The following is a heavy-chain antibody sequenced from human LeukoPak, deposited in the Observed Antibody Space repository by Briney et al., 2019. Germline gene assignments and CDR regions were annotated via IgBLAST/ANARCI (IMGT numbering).Heavy chain of an antibody. Sequence: PGGSLRLSCAASGFTFTNAWMSWVRQAPGKGLEWVGRIKSEADGETTDYAAPVKDRFTISRDDSKNTLYLQMNSLKIEDTAVYYCTTDDTGYYDLIYWGQGTLVTVSS. CDR2: IKSEADGETT. V-gene: IGHV3-15*01. D-gene: IGHD3-3*01. CDR3: TTDDTGYYDLIY. J-gene: IGHJ1*01. CDR1: GFTFTNAW.